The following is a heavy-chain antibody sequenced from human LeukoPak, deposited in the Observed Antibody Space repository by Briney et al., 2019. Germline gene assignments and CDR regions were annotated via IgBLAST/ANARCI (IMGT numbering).Heavy chain of an antibody. J-gene: IGHJ1*01. CDR1: GFTFSNYG. D-gene: IGHD3-3*01. CDR3: ARSSTIFGVINYQH. Sequence: GGSLRLSCGASGFTFSNYGMSWVVQAPGKGLQWVANIKQDGSEKNYVDSVKGRFTISRDNAKNSVYLQMNSLRAEDTAVYYCARSSTIFGVINYQHWGQGTLVTVSS. CDR2: IKQDGSEK. V-gene: IGHV3-7*05.